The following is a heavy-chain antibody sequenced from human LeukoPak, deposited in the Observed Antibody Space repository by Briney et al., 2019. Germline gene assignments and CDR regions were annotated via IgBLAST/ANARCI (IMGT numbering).Heavy chain of an antibody. Sequence: SETLSLTCTVSGGSISSSSYYWGWIRQPPGEGLEWIGSIYYSGSTYYNPSLKSRVTISVDTSKNQFSLKLSSVTAADTAVYYCARILAGSVLDYWGQGTLVTVSS. CDR3: ARILAGSVLDY. J-gene: IGHJ4*02. CDR2: IYYSGST. CDR1: GGSISSSSYY. D-gene: IGHD3-10*01. V-gene: IGHV4-39*07.